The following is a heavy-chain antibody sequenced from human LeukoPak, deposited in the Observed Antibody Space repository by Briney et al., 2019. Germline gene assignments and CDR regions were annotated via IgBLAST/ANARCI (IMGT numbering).Heavy chain of an antibody. CDR1: GFTFTSYY. J-gene: IGHJ4*02. Sequence: GGSLRLSCAASGFTFTSYYMHWVRQAPGQGLEWMGIINPSGGSTSYAQKFQGRVTMARDTSTSTVYMELSSLRSEDTAVYYCAVPKNQYQRNFDYWGQGTLVTVSS. CDR2: INPSGGST. V-gene: IGHV1-46*01. D-gene: IGHD2-2*01. CDR3: AVPKNQYQRNFDY.